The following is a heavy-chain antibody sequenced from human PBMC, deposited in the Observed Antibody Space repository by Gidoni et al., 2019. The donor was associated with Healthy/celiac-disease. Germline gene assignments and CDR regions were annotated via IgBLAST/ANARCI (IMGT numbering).Heavy chain of an antibody. CDR3: ARGTYYYDSSDSNWFDP. V-gene: IGHV4-39*01. D-gene: IGHD3-22*01. Sequence: QLQLQESGPGLVKPSETLSLTCTVSGGSISSSSYFWGWIRQPPGKGLEWIGSIYYSGTTYYNPSLKSRVTISVDTSKNQFSLKLSSVTAADTAVYYCARGTYYYDSSDSNWFDPWGQGTLVTVSS. J-gene: IGHJ5*02. CDR2: IYYSGTT. CDR1: GGSISSSSYF.